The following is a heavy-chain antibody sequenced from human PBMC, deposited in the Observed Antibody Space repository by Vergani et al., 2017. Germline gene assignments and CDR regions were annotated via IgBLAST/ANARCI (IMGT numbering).Heavy chain of an antibody. CDR3: ARTFEGSQYYYYMDV. D-gene: IGHD3-16*01. V-gene: IGHV1-69*01. CDR2: IIPIFGTA. CDR1: GGTFSSYA. J-gene: IGHJ6*03. Sequence: QVQLVQSGAEVKKPGSSVKVSCKASGGTFSSYAISWVRQAPGQGLKWMGGIIPIFGTANYAQKFQGRVTITADESTSTAYMELSSLRSEDTAVYYCARTFEGSQYYYYMDVLGKGTTVTVS.